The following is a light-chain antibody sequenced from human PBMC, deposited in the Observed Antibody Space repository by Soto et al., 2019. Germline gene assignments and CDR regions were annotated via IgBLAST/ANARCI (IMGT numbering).Light chain of an antibody. CDR2: DAS. Sequence: DIPMTQSPSTLSVSVGDRVTITCRASQSVSNWLALYQQKRGKAPELLIYDASSLKSGVPSRFSGSGSGTEFTLTISRLQPEDFATYYCLLLYYCSWTFGQGSNVDNK. CDR3: LLLYYCSWT. CDR1: QSVSNW. V-gene: IGKV1-5*01. J-gene: IGKJ1*01.